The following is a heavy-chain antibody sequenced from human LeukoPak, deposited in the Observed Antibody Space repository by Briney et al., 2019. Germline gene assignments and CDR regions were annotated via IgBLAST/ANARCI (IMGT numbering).Heavy chain of an antibody. V-gene: IGHV3-23*01. CDR3: AKVGGYSRSLSSGTYALDN. Sequence: GGSLRLSCAASGFTFSSYAMSWVRQAPGKGLEWVSGISGSGGSTYYADSVKGRFTISRDNSKNTLYLQMNSLRAEDTAVYYCAKVGGYSRSLSSGTYALDNWGQGTLVTVSS. CDR1: GFTFSSYA. CDR2: ISGSGGST. J-gene: IGHJ4*02. D-gene: IGHD6-6*01.